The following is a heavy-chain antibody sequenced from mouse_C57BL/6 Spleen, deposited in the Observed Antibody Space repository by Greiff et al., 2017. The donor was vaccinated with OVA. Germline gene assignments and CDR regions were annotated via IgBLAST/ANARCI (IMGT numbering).Heavy chain of an antibody. CDR1: GFSLTSYG. J-gene: IGHJ4*01. CDR3: ARHVHGSSYDYAMDY. CDR2: IWSDGST. D-gene: IGHD1-1*01. Sequence: QVQLKQSGPGLVAPSQSLSITCTVSGFSLTSYGVHWVRQPPGKGLEWLVVIWSDGSTTYNSALKSRLSISKDNSKSQVFLKMNSLQTDDTAMYYCARHVHGSSYDYAMDYWGQGTSVTVSS. V-gene: IGHV2-6-1*01.